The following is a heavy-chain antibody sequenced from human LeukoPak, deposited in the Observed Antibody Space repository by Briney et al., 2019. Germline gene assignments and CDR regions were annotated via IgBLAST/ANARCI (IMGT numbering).Heavy chain of an antibody. CDR2: IYYSGST. CDR3: ARGRSNYYGMDV. J-gene: IGHJ6*02. D-gene: IGHD1-26*01. CDR1: GVSVSSADYY. Sequence: SETLSLTCTVSGVSVSSADYYWSWIRQPPGKGLEWIGYIYYSGSTSYNPSLKGRVTISIDTSKKQFSLKLSSVTAADTAVYYCARGRSNYYGMDVWGQGTTVTVSS. V-gene: IGHV4-61*08.